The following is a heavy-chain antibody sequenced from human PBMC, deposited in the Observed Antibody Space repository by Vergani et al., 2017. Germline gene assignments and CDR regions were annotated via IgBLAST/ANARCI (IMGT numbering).Heavy chain of an antibody. J-gene: IGHJ4*02. V-gene: IGHV1-18*01. D-gene: IGHD3-3*01. CDR3: ARDGARYYDFWSGYYTFDY. CDR1: GYTFTSYG. Sequence: QVQLVQSGAEVKKPGASVKVSCKASGYTFTSYGISWVRQAPGQGLEWMGWISAYNGNTNYAQKLQGRVTMTTDTSTSTAYMELRGLRSDDTAVYYCARDGARYYDFWSGYYTFDYWGQGTLVTVSS. CDR2: ISAYNGNT.